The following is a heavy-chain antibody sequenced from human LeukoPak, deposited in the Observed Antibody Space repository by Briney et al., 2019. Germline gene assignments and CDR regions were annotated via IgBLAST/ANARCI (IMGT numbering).Heavy chain of an antibody. CDR3: AKPRGSGYYDAFGI. CDR1: GFTFSSYA. CDR2: ISYDGSNK. J-gene: IGHJ3*02. Sequence: GGSLRLSCAASGFTFSSYAMHWVRQAPGKGLEWVAVISYDGSNKYYADSVKGRFTISRDNSKNTLYLQMNSLRAEDTAVYYCAKPRGSGYYDAFGIWGQGTMVTVSS. D-gene: IGHD3-22*01. V-gene: IGHV3-30-3*01.